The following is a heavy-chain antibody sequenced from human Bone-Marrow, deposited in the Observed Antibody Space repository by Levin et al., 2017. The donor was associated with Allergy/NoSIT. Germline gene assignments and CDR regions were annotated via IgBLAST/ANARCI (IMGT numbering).Heavy chain of an antibody. V-gene: IGHV3-13*04. D-gene: IGHD2-2*01. CDR2: ICTAADS. CDR1: GFTFSSYD. J-gene: IGHJ4*02. Sequence: PGESLKISCAASGFTFSSYDMHWVRQATGRGLEWVSAICTAADSYYSGSVKGRFTVSRDNAKNSFYLQMNSLRAGDTAVYYCARVALPRYCTSTSCSDSGYYFDYWGQGTLVTVSS. CDR3: ARVALPRYCTSTSCSDSGYYFDY.